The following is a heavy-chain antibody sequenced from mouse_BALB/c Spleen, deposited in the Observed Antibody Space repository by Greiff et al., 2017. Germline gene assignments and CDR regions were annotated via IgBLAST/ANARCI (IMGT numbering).Heavy chain of an antibody. CDR3: ARLGGKVYYAMDY. D-gene: IGHD1-1*02. J-gene: IGHJ4*01. V-gene: IGHV1S29*02. CDR1: GYTFTDYN. CDR2: IYPYNGGT. Sequence: VQLKESGPELVKPGASVKISCKASGYTFTDYNMHWVKQSHGKSLEWIGYIYPYNGGTGYNQKFKSKATLTVDNSSSTAYMELRSLTSEDSAVYYCARLGGKVYYAMDYWGQGTSVTVSS.